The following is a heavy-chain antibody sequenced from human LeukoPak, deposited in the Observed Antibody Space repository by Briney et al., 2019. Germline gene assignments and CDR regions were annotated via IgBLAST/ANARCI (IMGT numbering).Heavy chain of an antibody. V-gene: IGHV4-34*01. CDR3: ARVVLPDIVVVPAAMGGYGMDV. D-gene: IGHD2-2*01. J-gene: IGHJ6*02. CDR2: INHSGST. CDR1: GGSFSGYY. Sequence: ASETLSLTCAVYGGSFSGYYWSWIRQSPGKGLEWIGEINHSGSTNYNPSLKSRVTISVDTSKNQFSLKLSSVTAADTAVYYCARVVLPDIVVVPAAMGGYGMDVWGQGTTVTVSS.